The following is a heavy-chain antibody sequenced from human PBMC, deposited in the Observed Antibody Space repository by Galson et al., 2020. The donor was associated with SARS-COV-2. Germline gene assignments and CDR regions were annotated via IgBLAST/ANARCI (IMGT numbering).Heavy chain of an antibody. Sequence: GGSLRLSCAAFGFIFGDYGMTWVRQVPGKGLEWVSGINWSGGTTVYADSVKGRFTISRDNAKNSLYLQMSSLRVEDTAFYYCARKDYYGSGNDVWGQGTTVTVSS. V-gene: IGHV3-20*04. CDR1: GFIFGDYG. D-gene: IGHD3-10*01. CDR2: INWSGGTT. J-gene: IGHJ6*02. CDR3: ARKDYYGSGNDV.